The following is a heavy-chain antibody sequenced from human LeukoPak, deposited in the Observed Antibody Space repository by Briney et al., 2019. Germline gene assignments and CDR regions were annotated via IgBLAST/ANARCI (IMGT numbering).Heavy chain of an antibody. D-gene: IGHD3-10*01. V-gene: IGHV3-7*01. CDR3: VSTGSVLDY. J-gene: IGHJ4*02. CDR1: GFSCSSYW. CDR2: INQDGSQK. Sequence: GGSLRLSCKSSGFSCSSYWMTWVGHAPCQWLEWVANINQDGSQKYYVDSVKGRFTISRDNAKNSLHLQMNSLRVEDTAVYYCVSTGSVLDYWGQGTLVTVSS.